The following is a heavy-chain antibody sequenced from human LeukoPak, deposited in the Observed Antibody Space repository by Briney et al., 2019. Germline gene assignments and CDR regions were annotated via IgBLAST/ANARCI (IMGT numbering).Heavy chain of an antibody. V-gene: IGHV3-23*01. CDR2: ISGGGGST. CDR1: GFTFSSYA. Sequence: GASLRLSCAASGFTFSSYAMSWVRQAPGKGLEWVSAISGGGGSTYYADSVKGRFTISRDNAKNTLYLQMNSLRAEDTAVYYCAKGDVLLWFGELLYPLDYWGQGTLVTVS. CDR3: AKGDVLLWFGELLYPLDY. D-gene: IGHD3-10*01. J-gene: IGHJ4*02.